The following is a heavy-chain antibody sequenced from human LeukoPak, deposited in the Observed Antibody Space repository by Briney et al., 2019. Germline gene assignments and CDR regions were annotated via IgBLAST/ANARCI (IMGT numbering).Heavy chain of an antibody. V-gene: IGHV3-23*01. CDR3: ATFGEPDYYYYYMDV. D-gene: IGHD3-10*01. CDR1: GFTFSSYG. Sequence: LSGGSLRLSCAASGFTFSSYGMSWVRQAPGKGLEWVSAISGSGGSTYYADSVKGRFTISRDNSKNTLYLQMNSLRAEDTAVYYCATFGEPDYYYYYMDVWGRGTTVTISS. CDR2: ISGSGGST. J-gene: IGHJ6*03.